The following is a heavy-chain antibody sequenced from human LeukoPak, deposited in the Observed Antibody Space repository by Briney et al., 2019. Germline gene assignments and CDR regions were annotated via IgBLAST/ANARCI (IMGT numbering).Heavy chain of an antibody. CDR1: GFTFSNAW. CDR2: IKSKTDGGTT. J-gene: IGHJ4*02. CDR3: TTGYSSSDY. D-gene: IGHD6-6*01. Sequence: GGSLRLSCAASGFTFSNAWMSWVRQAPGKGLEWVSRIKSKTDGGTTDYAAPVKGRFTISRDDSKNTLYLQMNSLKTEDTAVYYCTTGYSSSDYWGQGTLVTVSS. V-gene: IGHV3-15*01.